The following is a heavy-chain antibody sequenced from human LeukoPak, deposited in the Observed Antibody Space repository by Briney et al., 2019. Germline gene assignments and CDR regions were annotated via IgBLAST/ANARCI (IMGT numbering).Heavy chain of an antibody. J-gene: IGHJ4*02. CDR1: GGSFSGYY. CDR2: INHSGST. Sequence: SETLSLTCAVYGGSFSGYYWSWIRQPPGKGLEWIGKINHSGSTNYHPSLRSRVTVSVHTSKNQLSLKLSSVTAADTAVYYCARQWLVSPLFDYWGQGTLVTVSS. V-gene: IGHV4-34*01. CDR3: ARQWLVSPLFDY. D-gene: IGHD6-19*01.